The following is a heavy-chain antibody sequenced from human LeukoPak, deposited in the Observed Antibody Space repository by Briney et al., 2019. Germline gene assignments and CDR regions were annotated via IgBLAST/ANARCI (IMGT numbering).Heavy chain of an antibody. CDR3: ARPVGVVAQTGGAFDI. D-gene: IGHD3-22*01. V-gene: IGHV1-69*05. J-gene: IGHJ3*02. Sequence: SVKVSCKASGCTFSSYAISWVRQAPGQGLEWMGRIIPIFGTANYAQKFQGRVTITTDESTSTAYMELSSLRSEDTAVYYCARPVGVVAQTGGAFDIWGQGTMGTVSS. CDR1: GCTFSSYA. CDR2: IIPIFGTA.